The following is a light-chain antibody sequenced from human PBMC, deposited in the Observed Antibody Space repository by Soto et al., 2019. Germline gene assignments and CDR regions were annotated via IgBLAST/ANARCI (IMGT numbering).Light chain of an antibody. CDR2: DAS. V-gene: IGKV1-33*01. J-gene: IGKJ4*01. CDR1: QDISNY. Sequence: DIQMTQSPSSLSASVGDRVTITCQASQDISNYLNWYQQKPGKAPKLLNYDASNLQIGVPSRFSGSGSGTDFTFTISSLQPEDIATYYCQQYDNLPLTFGGGTKVEIK. CDR3: QQYDNLPLT.